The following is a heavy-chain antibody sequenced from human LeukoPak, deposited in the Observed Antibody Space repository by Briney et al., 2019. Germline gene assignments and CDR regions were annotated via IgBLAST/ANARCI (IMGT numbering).Heavy chain of an antibody. CDR2: ISHIGTI. CDR3: ARHQGSTVFNY. V-gene: IGHV4-59*08. J-gene: IGHJ1*01. Sequence: SETLSLTCTISGDSIDPYSWSWIRQPPGKGLKWIGYISHIGTIKYNTSLMSRVSMGLDKPNNESSLSLRSVTATDTALYFCARHQGSTVFNYWGRGVPVIVSS. D-gene: IGHD5/OR15-5a*01. CDR1: GDSIDPYS.